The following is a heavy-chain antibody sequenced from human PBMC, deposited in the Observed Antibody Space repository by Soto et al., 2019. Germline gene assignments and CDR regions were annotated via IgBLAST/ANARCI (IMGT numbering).Heavy chain of an antibody. CDR3: AKSYCSGGSCYMDYFDS. J-gene: IGHJ4*02. D-gene: IGHD2-15*01. V-gene: IGHV3-23*01. Sequence: GGSLRLSCAASGFTFSSYAMSWVRQAPGKGLEWVSAISGSGGSTYYADSVKGRFTISRDNSKNTLYLQMNSLRAEDTAVYYCAKSYCSGGSCYMDYFDSWGQGTLVTVSS. CDR2: ISGSGGST. CDR1: GFTFSSYA.